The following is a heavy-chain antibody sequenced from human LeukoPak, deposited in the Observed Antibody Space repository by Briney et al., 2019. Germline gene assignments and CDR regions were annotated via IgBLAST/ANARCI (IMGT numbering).Heavy chain of an antibody. CDR1: GYTLTELS. CDR2: FDPEDGET. D-gene: IGHD4-11*01. J-gene: IGHJ4*02. CDR3: ATFVLAERLFDY. V-gene: IGHV1-24*01. Sequence: ASVKVSRKVSGYTLTELSMHWVRQAPGKGLEWMGGFDPEDGETIYAQKFQGRVTMTEDTSTDTAYMELSSLRSEDTAVYYCATFVLAERLFDYWGQGTLVTVSS.